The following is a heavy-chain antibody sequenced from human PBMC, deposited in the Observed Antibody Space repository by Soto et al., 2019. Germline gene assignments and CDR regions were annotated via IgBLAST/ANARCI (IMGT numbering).Heavy chain of an antibody. V-gene: IGHV2-5*02. D-gene: IGHD3-3*01. CDR2: IYWDDDK. J-gene: IGHJ4*02. CDR1: GFSLTTSGVG. Sequence: QITLNESGPTQVKPRQTLTLTCTFSGFSLTTSGVGVGWIRQSPGKAPEWLALIYWDDDKRYSPSLKSRLTITKETIKNQVGLKMADLDPSETANYFCAPRVLRTVFGFVTTTAIYFDFWGQGTPVAVSS. CDR3: APRVLRTVFGFVTTTAIYFDF.